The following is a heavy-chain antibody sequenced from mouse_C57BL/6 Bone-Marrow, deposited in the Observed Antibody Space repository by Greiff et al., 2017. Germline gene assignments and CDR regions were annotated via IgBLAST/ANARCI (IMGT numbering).Heavy chain of an antibody. V-gene: IGHV1-39*01. Sequence: EVQLQQSGPELVKPGASVKISCKASGYSFTDYNMNWVKQSTGKSLEWIGVINPNYGTTSYNQKFKGKATLTVDQSSSTAYMQLNSLTSEDSAVYYCARLYYYGSRYYFDYWGQGTTLTVSS. CDR2: INPNYGTT. CDR1: GYSFTDYN. CDR3: ARLYYYGSRYYFDY. J-gene: IGHJ2*01. D-gene: IGHD1-1*01.